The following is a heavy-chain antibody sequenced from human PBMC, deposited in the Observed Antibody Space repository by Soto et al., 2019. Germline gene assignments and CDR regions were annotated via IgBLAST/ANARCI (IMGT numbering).Heavy chain of an antibody. V-gene: IGHV4-34*02. Sequence: QVQIEQWGAGLLKPSETLSLTCAVYGGSSSAYYWSWIRQPPGKGLEWIGQISHSGATDYNPSHKSRVSISGDTSKNQFSLILTSVTAADTAVYYWARQKNAWFYGMDVCGQGTTGTVSS. D-gene: IGHD3-16*01. CDR3: ARQKNAWFYGMDV. J-gene: IGHJ6*02. CDR2: ISHSGAT. CDR1: GGSSSAYY.